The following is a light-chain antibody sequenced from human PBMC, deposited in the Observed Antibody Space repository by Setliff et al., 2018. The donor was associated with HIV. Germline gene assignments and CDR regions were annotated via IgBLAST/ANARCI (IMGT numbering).Light chain of an antibody. J-gene: IGLJ1*01. V-gene: IGLV1-40*01. CDR2: GNK. CDR1: SSNIGAGSD. CDR3: QSYDSSLSGCV. Sequence: QSALTQPPSVSGAPGQRVSISCTGSSSNIGAGSDVHWYQQLPGTAPKLLIYGNKNRPSGLPERFSASNSGTSASLAITGLQAEDEADYYCQSYDSSLSGCVFGTGTKVTV.